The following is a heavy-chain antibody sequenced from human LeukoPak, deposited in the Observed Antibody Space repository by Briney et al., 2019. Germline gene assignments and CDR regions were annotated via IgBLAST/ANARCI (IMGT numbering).Heavy chain of an antibody. CDR2: IIPILGIA. Sequence: ASVKVSCKASGYTFTSYVISWVRQAPGQGLEWMGRIIPILGIAKYAQKFQGRVTITADQCTSTAYMEQSSLRSEDTAVYYCASNIVVVPAAPKYYGMDVWSQGTTVTVSS. CDR3: ASNIVVVPAAPKYYGMDV. D-gene: IGHD2-2*01. V-gene: IGHV1-69*04. J-gene: IGHJ6*02. CDR1: GYTFTSYV.